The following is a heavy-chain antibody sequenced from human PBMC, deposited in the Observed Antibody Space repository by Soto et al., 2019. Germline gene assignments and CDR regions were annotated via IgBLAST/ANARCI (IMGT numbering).Heavy chain of an antibody. D-gene: IGHD6-13*01. CDR2: IVVGSGNT. J-gene: IGHJ4*02. CDR1: GFTFTSSA. V-gene: IGHV1-58*01. CDR3: AAAGITAAGNFDY. Sequence: SVKVSCKASGFTFTSSAVQWVRQARGQRLEWIGWIVVGSGNTNYAQKFQERVTITRDMSTSTAYMELSSLRSEDTAVSYCAAAGITAAGNFDYWGKGTLVTVSS.